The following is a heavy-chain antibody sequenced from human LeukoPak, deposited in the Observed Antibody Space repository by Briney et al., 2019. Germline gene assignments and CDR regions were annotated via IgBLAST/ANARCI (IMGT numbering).Heavy chain of an antibody. CDR2: ISYDGSNK. CDR3: AREAVAVYYFDY. V-gene: IGHV3-30*03. J-gene: IGHJ4*02. D-gene: IGHD6-19*01. Sequence: GGSLRLSCAASGFTFSTYSMNWVRQAPGKGLEWVAVISYDGSNKYYADSVKGRFTISRDNSKNTLYLQMNSLRAEDTAVYYCAREAVAVYYFDYWGQGTLVTVSS. CDR1: GFTFSTYS.